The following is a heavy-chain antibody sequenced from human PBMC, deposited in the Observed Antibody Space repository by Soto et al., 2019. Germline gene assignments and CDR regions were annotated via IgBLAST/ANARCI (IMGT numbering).Heavy chain of an antibody. D-gene: IGHD2-15*01. CDR2: IYPGDSDT. CDR3: ARVGYCGGGTCYAGGPFDY. V-gene: IGHV5-51*01. CDR1: GYSFTTYW. Sequence: PGESLKISCEGSGYSFTTYWIAWVRQMPGKGLEWMGIIYPGDSDTTYSPSFQGLVTISADKSISTAYLQWSSLKASDTAMYYCARVGYCGGGTCYAGGPFDYWGQGTLVTVSS. J-gene: IGHJ4*02.